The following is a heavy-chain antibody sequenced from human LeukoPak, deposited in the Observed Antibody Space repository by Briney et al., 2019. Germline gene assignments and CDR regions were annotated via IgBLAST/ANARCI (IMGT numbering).Heavy chain of an antibody. CDR2: IYHSGST. V-gene: IGHV4-38-2*01. J-gene: IGHJ3*02. D-gene: IGHD3-10*01. CDR1: GYSISSGYY. CDR3: ARPYYGSGSYSVHYAFDI. Sequence: SETLSLTCAVSGYSISSGYYWGWIRQPPGKGLEWIGSIYHSGSTYYNPSLKSRVTISVDTSKNQFSLKLSSVTAADTAVYHCARPYYGSGSYSVHYAFDIWGQGTMVTVSS.